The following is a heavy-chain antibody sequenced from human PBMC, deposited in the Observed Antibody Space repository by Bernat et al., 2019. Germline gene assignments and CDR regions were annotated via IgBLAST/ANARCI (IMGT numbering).Heavy chain of an antibody. Sequence: QVQLQESGPGLVEPSGTLSLTCAVSGDSISSNNWWSWVRQPPGKGLEWIAEIYHSGSTSYNPSLKSRVTISVDKSRNQFSLKLSFVTAADTAVYYCAREGGYCRSTSCSPGYMDVWGKGTTVTVSS. CDR2: IYHSGST. CDR3: AREGGYCRSTSCSPGYMDV. V-gene: IGHV4-4*02. CDR1: GDSISSNNW. D-gene: IGHD2-2*01. J-gene: IGHJ6*03.